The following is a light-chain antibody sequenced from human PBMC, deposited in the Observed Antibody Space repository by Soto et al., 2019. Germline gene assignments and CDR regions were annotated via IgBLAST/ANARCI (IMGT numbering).Light chain of an antibody. Sequence: QSALTQPASVSGSPGQSITISCTGTSSDVGSYNLVSWYQQHPGKAPKLMIYEVSKRPSGVSNRFSGSKSGNTASLTISGLQDEDEADYYCCSYAGSSTSLVFGTGTKVTVL. CDR2: EVS. V-gene: IGLV2-23*02. CDR3: CSYAGSSTSLV. J-gene: IGLJ1*01. CDR1: SSDVGSYNL.